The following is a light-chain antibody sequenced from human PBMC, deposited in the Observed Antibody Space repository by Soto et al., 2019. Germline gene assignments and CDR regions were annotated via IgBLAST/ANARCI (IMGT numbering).Light chain of an antibody. CDR2: DDT. V-gene: IGLV3-21*02. CDR1: TIGGKR. CDR3: QVWDSSSDRPGVF. Sequence: SSELTQPPSVSVAPGQTARITCGGNTIGGKRVNWYQKKAGRAPVLVVYDDTKRPSGIPERFSGSNSANTATLTISRVEVGDEADYYCQVWDSSSDRPGVFFGGGTKLTVL. J-gene: IGLJ2*01.